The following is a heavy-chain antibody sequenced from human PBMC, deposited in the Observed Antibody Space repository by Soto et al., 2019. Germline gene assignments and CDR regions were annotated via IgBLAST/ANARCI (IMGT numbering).Heavy chain of an antibody. Sequence: PGGSLRLSCAASGFTFSSYAMSWVRQAQGKGLGWVSAISGSGGSTYYADSVKGRFTISRDNSKNTLYLQMSSLRDEDTAVYYCAKYVVGGEAFDIWGQGTMVTVSS. CDR2: ISGSGGST. V-gene: IGHV3-23*01. CDR1: GFTFSSYA. CDR3: AKYVVGGEAFDI. J-gene: IGHJ3*02. D-gene: IGHD1-26*01.